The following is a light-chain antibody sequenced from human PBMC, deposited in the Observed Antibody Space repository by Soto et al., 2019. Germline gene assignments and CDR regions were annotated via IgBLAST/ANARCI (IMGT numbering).Light chain of an antibody. CDR1: SSDVGGYNY. CDR3: CSYAGSYTYV. V-gene: IGLV2-11*01. CDR2: DVS. J-gene: IGLJ1*01. Sequence: QSVLTQPHSVSGSPGQAVTISSTGTSSDVGGYNYVSWYQQHPGKAPKLMIYDVSKRPSGVPDRFSGSKSGNTASLTISGLQAEHEADYYCCSYAGSYTYVFGTGTKVTVL.